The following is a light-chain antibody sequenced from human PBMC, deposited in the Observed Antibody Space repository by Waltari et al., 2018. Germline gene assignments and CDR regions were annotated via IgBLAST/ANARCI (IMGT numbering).Light chain of an antibody. CDR3: QTGGHGTWV. Sequence: LTQSPSASASLGASVKLTCTLSSGHSSNVIAWLQQQPEKGPRYLMKVNSDGSHSKGDKIPDRFSGSSSGAAHFLTISSLQSEDEADYYCQTGGHGTWVFGGGTKLTVL. CDR2: VNSDGSH. CDR1: SGHSSNV. J-gene: IGLJ3*02. V-gene: IGLV4-69*01.